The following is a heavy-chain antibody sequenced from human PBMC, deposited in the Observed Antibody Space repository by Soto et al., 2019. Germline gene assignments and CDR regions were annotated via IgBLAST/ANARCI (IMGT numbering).Heavy chain of an antibody. CDR2: IYYNGRS. Sequence: QVQVQESGPGLVRPSETLSLNCLVSGDSISNYYWGWILQTPERGLEYIAYIYYNGRSSYNPSLQSRVTMSLDTSKNQVSLKLTSVTAADAATYYCARTSPSWTHLLIWGQGTPVTV. J-gene: IGHJ4*02. CDR1: GDSISNYY. D-gene: IGHD5-18*01. V-gene: IGHV4-59*13. CDR3: ARTSPSWTHLLI.